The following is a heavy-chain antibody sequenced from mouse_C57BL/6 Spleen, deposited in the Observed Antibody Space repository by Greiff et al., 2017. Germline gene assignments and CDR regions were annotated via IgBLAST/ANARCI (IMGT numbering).Heavy chain of an antibody. CDR3: ARSYYGSSYVGWFAY. D-gene: IGHD1-1*01. J-gene: IGHJ3*01. CDR2: IDPNSGGT. Sequence: QVQLQQPGAELVKPGASVKLSCKASGYTFTSYWMHWVKQRPGRGLEWIGRIDPNSGGTKYNEKFKSKATLTVDKPSSTAYMQLSSLTSEDSAVXFYARSYYGSSYVGWFAYWGKGTLVTVSA. V-gene: IGHV1-72*01. CDR1: GYTFTSYW.